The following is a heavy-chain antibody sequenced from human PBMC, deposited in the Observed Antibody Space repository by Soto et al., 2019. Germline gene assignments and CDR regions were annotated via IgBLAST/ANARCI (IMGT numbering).Heavy chain of an antibody. V-gene: IGHV3-30*18. CDR3: AKDSYDFWSGHTLYYYYGMDV. Sequence: GGSLRLSCAASGFTFSSYGMHWVRQAPGKGLEWVAVISYDGSNKYYADSVKGRFTISRDNSKNTLYLQMNSLRAEDTAVYYCAKDSYDFWSGHTLYYYYGMDVWGQGTTVTV. J-gene: IGHJ6*02. D-gene: IGHD3-3*01. CDR2: ISYDGSNK. CDR1: GFTFSSYG.